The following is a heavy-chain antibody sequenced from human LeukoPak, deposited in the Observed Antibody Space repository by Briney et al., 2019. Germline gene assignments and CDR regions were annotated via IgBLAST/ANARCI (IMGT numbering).Heavy chain of an antibody. CDR2: IYYSGST. CDR3: ASGVAKYYFDN. Sequence: PSETLSLTCTVSGGSISSSSYYWGWIRQPPGKGLEWIGSIYYSGSTYYNPSLKSRVTISVDTSKNQFSLKLSSVTAADTAVYYCASGVAKYYFDNWGQGTLVTVSS. CDR1: GGSISSSSYY. D-gene: IGHD5-12*01. V-gene: IGHV4-39*01. J-gene: IGHJ4*02.